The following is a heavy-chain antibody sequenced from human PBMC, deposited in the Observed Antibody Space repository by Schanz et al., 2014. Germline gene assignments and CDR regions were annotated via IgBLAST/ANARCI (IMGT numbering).Heavy chain of an antibody. Sequence: QVQLQESGPGLVKPSQTLSLTCTVSGGSIRSGTYYWSWIRQPAGKALEWVGRVFPNGITNYNPSLKIRVPMSLDPSNNKFSLTLTSRTAADTAVYYCARDTTWRLDLWGRGTLVTVSS. D-gene: IGHD1-1*01. CDR3: ARDTTWRLDL. CDR1: GGSIRSGTYY. J-gene: IGHJ2*01. CDR2: VFPNGIT. V-gene: IGHV4-61*02.